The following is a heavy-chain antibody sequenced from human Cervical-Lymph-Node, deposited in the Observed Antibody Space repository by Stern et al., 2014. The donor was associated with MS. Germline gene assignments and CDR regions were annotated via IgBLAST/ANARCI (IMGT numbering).Heavy chain of an antibody. V-gene: IGHV1-69*01. CDR2: IIPIFGPA. Sequence: VQLVESGAEVKKPGSSVKVSCKASGGTFSTYAINWVRQAPGQGLEWMGGIIPIFGPANYAQKFQGRVSITADDATSTAYMELSSLRSEDTAMYYCASPTSVTVGAMDAWGQGTAVTVSS. J-gene: IGHJ6*02. D-gene: IGHD4-17*01. CDR1: GGTFSTYA. CDR3: ASPTSVTVGAMDA.